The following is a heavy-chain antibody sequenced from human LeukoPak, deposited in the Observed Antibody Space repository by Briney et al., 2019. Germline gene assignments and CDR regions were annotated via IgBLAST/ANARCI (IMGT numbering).Heavy chain of an antibody. J-gene: IGHJ4*02. Sequence: GGSLRLSCAASGLTFSSYAMSWVRQAPGKGLAWVSGLSGSGLSTFYADSVKGRFTISRDNSKNTLYLQMNSLRVDDTAVYYCATDTLFYSGSGTLDYWGRGTLVAVSS. D-gene: IGHD5-12*01. CDR1: GLTFSSYA. CDR2: LSGSGLST. CDR3: ATDTLFYSGSGTLDY. V-gene: IGHV3-23*01.